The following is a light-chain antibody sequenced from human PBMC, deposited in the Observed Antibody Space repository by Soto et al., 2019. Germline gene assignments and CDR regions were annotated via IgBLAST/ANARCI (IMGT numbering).Light chain of an antibody. CDR2: KAS. Sequence: DIQMTQSPSTLSASVGDRVTITCLSSQSITGWLAWFQQKPGKAPKLLISKASSLQSGVPSRFSGSGSGTDFTLTISSLQPDDFATYYCQQYNPYSPWTFGQGTKVDIK. V-gene: IGKV1-5*03. CDR3: QQYNPYSPWT. CDR1: QSITGW. J-gene: IGKJ1*01.